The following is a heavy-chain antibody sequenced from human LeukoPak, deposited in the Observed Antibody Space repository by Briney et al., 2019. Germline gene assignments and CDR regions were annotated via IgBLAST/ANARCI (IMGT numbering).Heavy chain of an antibody. D-gene: IGHD1-7*01. CDR3: ARGGWNYYFARNIYMDV. CDR1: GGSISSYY. V-gene: IGHV4-59*01. J-gene: IGHJ6*03. Sequence: SENLSLTCPVSGGSISSYYWSWIRQPPGKGLEGMGFIYYSGSTNYNPSLKSRVTISVDTSKNQFSLKLSSVTAADTAVYYCARGGWNYYFARNIYMDVWGKGTTVTVSS. CDR2: IYYSGST.